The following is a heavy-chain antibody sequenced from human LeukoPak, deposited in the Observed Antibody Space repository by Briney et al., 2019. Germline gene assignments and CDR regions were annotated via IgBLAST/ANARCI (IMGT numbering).Heavy chain of an antibody. CDR3: AKLGPTVTTRIDY. V-gene: IGHV3-23*01. Sequence: PGGSLRLSCAVSGFTFSSYAMSWVRQPPGKGLEWVSGISGSGGSTYYADSVKGRFTISRDNSKNTLYLQMNSLRAEHTAVYYCAKLGPTVTTRIDYWGQGTLVTVSS. J-gene: IGHJ4*02. CDR2: ISGSGGST. CDR1: GFTFSSYA. D-gene: IGHD4-11*01.